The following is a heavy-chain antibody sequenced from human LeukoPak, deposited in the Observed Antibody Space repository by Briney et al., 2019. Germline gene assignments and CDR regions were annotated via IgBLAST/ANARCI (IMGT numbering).Heavy chain of an antibody. Sequence: ASVKVSCKASGYTFTGYYMHWVRQASGQGLEWMGWINPNSGGTNYAQKFQGRVTMTRDTSISTAYMELSRLRSDDTAVYYCARDGVFVQLWLPVYYYYMDVWGKGTTVTISS. CDR3: ARDGVFVQLWLPVYYYYMDV. J-gene: IGHJ6*03. D-gene: IGHD5-18*01. CDR2: INPNSGGT. CDR1: GYTFTGYY. V-gene: IGHV1-2*02.